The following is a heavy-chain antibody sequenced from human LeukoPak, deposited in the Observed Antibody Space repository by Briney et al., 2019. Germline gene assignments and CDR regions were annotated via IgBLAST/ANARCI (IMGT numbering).Heavy chain of an antibody. V-gene: IGHV3-9*01. CDR2: INWSGDRI. D-gene: IGHD3-10*01. CDR3: AKVAHYYYGSESYYFFEH. Sequence: GGSLRLSCAASGFTFDDYAMHWVRQAPGKGLEWVSGINWSGDRIGYADSVKGRFTISRDNAKNSLYLQMNSLRVEDTAIYYCAKVAHYYYGSESYYFFEHWGQGTPVTASS. J-gene: IGHJ4*02. CDR1: GFTFDDYA.